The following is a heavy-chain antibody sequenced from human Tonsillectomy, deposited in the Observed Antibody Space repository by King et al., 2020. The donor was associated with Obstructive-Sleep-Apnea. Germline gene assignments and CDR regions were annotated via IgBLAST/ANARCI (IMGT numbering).Heavy chain of an antibody. Sequence: HVQLQQWGAGLLKPSETLSLSCAVFVGSFSDDYWSWIRQPPGAGLGWVGEIIHSGSTNYNPSLKSRVTIPLDTPKNQFSLELNSVTVADTAVYYCARGSGAAAVNWFDPWGQGTLVTVSS. CDR2: IIHSGST. J-gene: IGHJ5*02. CDR3: ARGSGAAAVNWFDP. D-gene: IGHD6-13*01. CDR1: VGSFSDDY. V-gene: IGHV4-34*01.